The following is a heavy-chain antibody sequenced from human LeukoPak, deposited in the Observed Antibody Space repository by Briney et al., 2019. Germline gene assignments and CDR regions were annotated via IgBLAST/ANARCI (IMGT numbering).Heavy chain of an antibody. J-gene: IGHJ4*02. Sequence: PGGSLRLSCVASGFTFSSYSMNWVRQAPGKGLDWVAYISSSGASIYYADSAKGRFTISRDNDKHSLYLQMNTLRAEDTAIYYCARDTTWYSSYYFDYWGQGSLVTVSS. CDR3: ARDTTWYSSYYFDY. D-gene: IGHD6-13*01. CDR1: GFTFSSYS. V-gene: IGHV3-48*01. CDR2: ISSSGASI.